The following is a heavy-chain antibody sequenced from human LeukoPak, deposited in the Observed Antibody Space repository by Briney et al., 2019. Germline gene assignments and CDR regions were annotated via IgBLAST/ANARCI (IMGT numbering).Heavy chain of an antibody. Sequence: GGSLRLSCAASGFTFSSYTMNWVRLAPGKGLEWVSSISSGSGYIQYAGSVKGRFTISRDNAENSVFLQMRSLRVDDTALYYCVRGWFDFWGQGTPVTVSS. CDR1: GFTFSSYT. CDR3: VRGWFDF. V-gene: IGHV3-21*01. CDR2: ISSGSGYI. J-gene: IGHJ5*01.